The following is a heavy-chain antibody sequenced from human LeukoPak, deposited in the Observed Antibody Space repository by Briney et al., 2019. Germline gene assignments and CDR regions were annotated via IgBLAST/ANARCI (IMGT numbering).Heavy chain of an antibody. CDR2: INHSGST. D-gene: IGHD6-6*01. Sequence: SETLSLTCAVYGGSFSGYYWSWIRQPPGKGLEWIGEINHSGSTNYNPSLKSRVTISVDTSKNQFSLKLSSVTAADTAVYHCARGQLTIAARRGSYSYYMDVWGKGTTVTVSS. CDR1: GGSFSGYY. J-gene: IGHJ6*03. CDR3: ARGQLTIAARRGSYSYYMDV. V-gene: IGHV4-34*01.